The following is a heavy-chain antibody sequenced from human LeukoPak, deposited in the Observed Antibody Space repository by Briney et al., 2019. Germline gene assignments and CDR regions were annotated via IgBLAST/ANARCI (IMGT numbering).Heavy chain of an antibody. CDR1: GGSISSSSYY. J-gene: IGHJ4*02. CDR2: IHYSGST. V-gene: IGHV4-39*01. D-gene: IGHD6-13*01. CDR3: ARLSLYSSSWYFDY. Sequence: MASETLSLTCTVSGGSISSSSYYWGWIRQPPGKGLEWIGRIHYSGSTYYNASLKSRVSISVDTSKNQFSLKLSSVTAADTAVYYCARLSLYSSSWYFDYWGQGTLVTVSS.